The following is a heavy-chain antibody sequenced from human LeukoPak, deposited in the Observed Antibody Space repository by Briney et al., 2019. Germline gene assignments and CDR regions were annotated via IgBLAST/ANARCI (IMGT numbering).Heavy chain of an antibody. D-gene: IGHD6-19*01. V-gene: IGHV3-30*04. CDR2: ISYDGSNK. CDR3: AAGYSSGWPFDY. Sequence: PGGSLRLSCAASGFTFSSYAMHWVRQAPGKGLEWVAVISYDGSNKYCADSVKGRFTISRDNSKNTLYLQMNSLRAEDTAVYYCAAGYSSGWPFDYWGQGTLVTVSS. CDR1: GFTFSSYA. J-gene: IGHJ4*02.